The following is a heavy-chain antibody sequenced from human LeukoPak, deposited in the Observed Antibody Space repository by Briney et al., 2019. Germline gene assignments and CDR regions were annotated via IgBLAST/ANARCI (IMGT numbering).Heavy chain of an antibody. CDR1: GGSISSSSYY. J-gene: IGHJ4*02. CDR3: ARHIRALVPAPFDY. V-gene: IGHV4-39*01. D-gene: IGHD2-2*01. Sequence: SETLSLTCTVSGGSISSSSYYWGWIRQPPGKGLEWIGSIYYSGSTYYNPSLKSRVTISVYTSKSLFSLKMRSVTAADTAVYYCARHIRALVPAPFDYWGQGTLVTVSS. CDR2: IYYSGST.